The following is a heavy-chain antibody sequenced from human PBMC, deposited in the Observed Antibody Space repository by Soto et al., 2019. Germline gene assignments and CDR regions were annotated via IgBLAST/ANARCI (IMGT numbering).Heavy chain of an antibody. Sequence: GGSLKLSCASCGFTFSSSAMPWVCQATGKGLEYVSAISSNGGSTYYANSVKGRFTISRDNSKNTLYLQMGSLRAEDMAVYYCARYYDFWSGPDAFDIWGQGTMVTVSS. CDR1: GFTFSSSA. V-gene: IGHV3-64*01. J-gene: IGHJ3*02. CDR2: ISSNGGST. D-gene: IGHD3-3*01. CDR3: ARYYDFWSGPDAFDI.